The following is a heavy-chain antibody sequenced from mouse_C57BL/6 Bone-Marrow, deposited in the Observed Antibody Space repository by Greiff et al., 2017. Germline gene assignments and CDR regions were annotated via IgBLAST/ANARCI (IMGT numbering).Heavy chain of an antibody. V-gene: IGHV1-64*01. J-gene: IGHJ1*03. CDR1: GYTFTSYW. CDR3: ARFGYSWYFDV. D-gene: IGHD2-3*01. CDR2: IPPNSGST. Sequence: VQLQQPGAELVKPGASVKLSCKASGYTFTSYWMHWVKQRPGQGLEWIGMIPPNSGSTNYNEKFKIKATLTVDKSSSTAYMQLSMLTSEDSAVYYCARFGYSWYFDVWGTGTTVTVSS.